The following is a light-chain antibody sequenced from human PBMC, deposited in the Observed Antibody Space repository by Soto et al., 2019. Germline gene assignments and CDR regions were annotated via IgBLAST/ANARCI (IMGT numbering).Light chain of an antibody. CDR2: DVT. CDR3: SSCASSSPWV. Sequence: QSALTQPASVSGSPGQSITISCTGTSSDVGGYNYVSWYQQYPGKAPKLMIYDVTNRPSGVSNRFSASKSGNTASLTNSGLQGEDEADYYCSSCASSSPWVFGGGTQLTVL. V-gene: IGLV2-14*01. J-gene: IGLJ2*01. CDR1: SSDVGGYNY.